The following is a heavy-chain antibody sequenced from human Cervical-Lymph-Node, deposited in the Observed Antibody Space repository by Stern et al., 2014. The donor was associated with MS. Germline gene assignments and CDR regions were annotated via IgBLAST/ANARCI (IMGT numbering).Heavy chain of an antibody. D-gene: IGHD6-13*01. J-gene: IGHJ5*01. CDR2: IYHSGGA. Sequence: VQLQESGPGLVKPSETLSLTCTVSGVSISSSYWNWVRQPPGKGLEWIGYIYHSGGATYNPSLKSRVTMSVDTSRSQFSLKLSSVTAADTAVYYCARDVGMDSWGQGTLVTVSS. V-gene: IGHV4-59*01. CDR1: GVSISSSY. CDR3: ARDVGMDS.